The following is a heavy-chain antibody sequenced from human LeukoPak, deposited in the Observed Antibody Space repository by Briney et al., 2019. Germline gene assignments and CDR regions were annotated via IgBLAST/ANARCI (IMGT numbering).Heavy chain of an antibody. CDR3: ARDGVVVVPAAISYYYYYYMDV. CDR1: GYTFTSYG. V-gene: IGHV1-18*01. Sequence: ASVKVSCKASGYTFTSYGISWVRQAPGQGREWMGWISAYNGNTNYAQKLQGRVTMTTDTSTSTAYLELRSLRSDDTAVYYCARDGVVVVPAAISYYYYYYMDVWGKGTTVTISS. J-gene: IGHJ6*03. D-gene: IGHD2-2*01. CDR2: ISAYNGNT.